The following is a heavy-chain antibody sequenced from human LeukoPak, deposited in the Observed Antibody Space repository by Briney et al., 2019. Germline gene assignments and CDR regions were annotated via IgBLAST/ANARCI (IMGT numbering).Heavy chain of an antibody. CDR3: ARAGWTDRSNWFDP. D-gene: IGHD1-14*01. CDR2: INPNSGGT. J-gene: IGHJ5*02. CDR1: GYTFTSYY. Sequence: ASVKVSCKASGYTFTSYYMHWVRQAPGQGLEWMGWINPNSGGTNYAQKFQGRVTMTRDTSISTAYMELSRLRSDDTAVYYCARAGWTDRSNWFDPWGQGTLVTVSS. V-gene: IGHV1-2*02.